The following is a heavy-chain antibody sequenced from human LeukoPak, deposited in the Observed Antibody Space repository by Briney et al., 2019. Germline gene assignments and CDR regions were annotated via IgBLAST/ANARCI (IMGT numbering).Heavy chain of an antibody. V-gene: IGHV3-48*04. CDR3: GKSRIGFSGLVDL. D-gene: IGHD1-26*01. CDR2: ISGSSDSI. Sequence: PGGSLRLSCAASGFTFSTSCMQWVRQVPGKGLEWVSYISGSSDSIKYAESVKGRFTNSRDNAKNSLYLHLNSLRAEDTAVYYCGKSRIGFSGLVDLWGQGTLVTVSS. CDR1: GFTFSTSC. J-gene: IGHJ5*02.